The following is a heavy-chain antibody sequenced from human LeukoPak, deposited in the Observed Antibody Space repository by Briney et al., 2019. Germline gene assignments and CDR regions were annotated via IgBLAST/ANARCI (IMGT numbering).Heavy chain of an antibody. CDR3: ARLAYCGGDCYGFDY. J-gene: IGHJ4*02. Sequence: SETLSLTCTVSGGSISSGGYYWSWIRQHPGKGLEWIGYIYYSGSTYYNPSLKSRVTISVDTSKNQFSLKLSSVTAADTAVYYCARLAYCGGDCYGFDYWGQGTLVTVSS. D-gene: IGHD2-21*02. V-gene: IGHV4-31*03. CDR2: IYYSGST. CDR1: GGSISSGGYY.